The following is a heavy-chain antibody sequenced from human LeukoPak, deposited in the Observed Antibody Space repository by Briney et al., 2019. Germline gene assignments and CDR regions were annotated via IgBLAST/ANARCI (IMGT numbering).Heavy chain of an antibody. CDR2: IYSGGST. J-gene: IGHJ4*02. V-gene: IGHV3-53*01. D-gene: IGHD3-22*01. CDR3: ARGPSSYYYDSSGYYYDY. CDR1: GFTVSSNY. Sequence: PGGSLRLSCAASGFTVSSNYMSWVRQAPGKGLEWVSVIYSGGSTYYADSVKGRFTISRDNSKNTLYLQMNSPRAEDTAVYYCARGPSSYYYDSSGYYYDYWGQGTLVTVSS.